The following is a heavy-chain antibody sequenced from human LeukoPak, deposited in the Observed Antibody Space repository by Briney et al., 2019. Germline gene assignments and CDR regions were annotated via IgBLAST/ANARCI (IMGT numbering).Heavy chain of an antibody. CDR2: ISSSGTTI. CDR1: GFIFSTYE. J-gene: IGHJ4*02. Sequence: GGSLRLSCAASGFIFSTYEMNRVRQAPGKGLEWVSYISSSGTTIDYADSVEGRFTISRDNTKNSLYLQMNSLRVEDTAVYYCAKERTDTCYSCTDHWGQGTLVTVSS. CDR3: AKERTDTCYSCTDH. V-gene: IGHV3-48*03. D-gene: IGHD2-15*01.